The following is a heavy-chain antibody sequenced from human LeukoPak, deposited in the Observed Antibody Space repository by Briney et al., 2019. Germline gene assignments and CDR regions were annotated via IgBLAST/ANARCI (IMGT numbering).Heavy chain of an antibody. CDR1: GFTFSNAW. CDR3: HPYYYDSSGRMDAFDI. V-gene: IGHV3-15*01. J-gene: IGHJ3*02. CDR2: IKSKTDGGTT. D-gene: IGHD3-22*01. Sequence: GGSLRLSCAASGFTFSNAWMSWVRQAPGKGLEWVGRIKSKTDGGTTDYAAPVKGRFTISRDVSKNTLYLQMNSLKTEDTAVYYCHPYYYDSSGRMDAFDIWGQGTMVTVSS.